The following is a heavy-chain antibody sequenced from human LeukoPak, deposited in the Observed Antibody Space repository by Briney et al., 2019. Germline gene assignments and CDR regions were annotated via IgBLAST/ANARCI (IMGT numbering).Heavy chain of an antibody. CDR3: ARNQRRLDY. V-gene: IGHV3-7*01. CDR2: IKQDGSEK. J-gene: IGHJ4*02. CDR1: GFTFSDYY. D-gene: IGHD1-14*01. Sequence: GGSLRLSCAASGFTFSDYYMTWIRQAPGKGLELVANIKQDGSEKYYVDSVKGRFTTSRDNAKNSLYLQVNSLRAEDTAVYYCARNQRRLDYWGQGTLVTVSS.